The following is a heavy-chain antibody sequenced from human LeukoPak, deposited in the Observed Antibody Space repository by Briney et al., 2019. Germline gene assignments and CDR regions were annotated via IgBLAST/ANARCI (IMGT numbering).Heavy chain of an antibody. D-gene: IGHD1-26*01. Sequence: PGGSLRLSCAASGFTFSSYWMHWVRQAPGKGLVWVSRINSDGSSTSYADSVKGRFTISRDNAKNTLYLQMNSLRAEDTAVYYCARQNSGSTVHYGMDVWGQGTMVTVSS. V-gene: IGHV3-74*01. J-gene: IGHJ6*02. CDR3: ARQNSGSTVHYGMDV. CDR1: GFTFSSYW. CDR2: INSDGSST.